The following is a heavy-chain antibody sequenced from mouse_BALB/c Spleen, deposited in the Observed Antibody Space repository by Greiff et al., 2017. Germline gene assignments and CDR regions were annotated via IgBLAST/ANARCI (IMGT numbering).Heavy chain of an antibody. CDR2: INSNGGST. J-gene: IGHJ3*01. CDR1: GFTFSSYG. Sequence: EVKLVESGGGLVQPGGSLKLSCAASGFTFSSYGMSWVRQTPDKRLELVATINSNGGSTYYPDSVKGRFTISRDNAKNTLYLQMSSLKSEDTAMYYCAIYYDYDAWFAYWGQGTLVTVSA. D-gene: IGHD2-4*01. V-gene: IGHV5-6-3*01. CDR3: AIYYDYDAWFAY.